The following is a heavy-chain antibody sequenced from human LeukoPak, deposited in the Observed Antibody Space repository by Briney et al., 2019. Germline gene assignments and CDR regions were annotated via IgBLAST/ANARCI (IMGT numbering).Heavy chain of an antibody. CDR2: IYPGDSDT. Sequence: GESLKISCKGSGYSFTSYWIVWVRQMPGKGLEWMGIIYPGDSDTRYSPSFQGQVTISADKSISTAYLQWSSLKASNTAMYYCARHREEGYSYGYYFDYWGQGTLVTVSS. CDR1: GYSFTSYW. D-gene: IGHD5-18*01. CDR3: ARHREEGYSYGYYFDY. J-gene: IGHJ4*02. V-gene: IGHV5-51*03.